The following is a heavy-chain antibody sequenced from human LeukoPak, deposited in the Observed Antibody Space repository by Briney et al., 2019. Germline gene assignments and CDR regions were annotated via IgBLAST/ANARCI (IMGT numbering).Heavy chain of an antibody. D-gene: IGHD1-14*01. CDR3: ARADGRTQPFDY. J-gene: IGHJ4*02. CDR2: INHSGST. CDR1: GGSFSGYY. V-gene: IGHV4-34*01. Sequence: PSETLSLTCAVYGGSFSGYYWSWIRRPPGKGLEWIGEINHSGSTNYNPSLKSRVTISVDTSKNQFSLKLSSVTAADTAVYYCARADGRTQPFDYWGQGTLVTVSS.